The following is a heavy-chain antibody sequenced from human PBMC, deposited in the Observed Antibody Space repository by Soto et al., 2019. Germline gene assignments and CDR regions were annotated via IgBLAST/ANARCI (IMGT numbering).Heavy chain of an antibody. CDR3: AADQDSSGYTALATQ. Sequence: QMQLVQSGPEVKKPGTSVKVSCKASGFTFTISAVQWVRQARGKRLEWIGWIVVGSGNTNYAQKVQERVTIARDMPTSTAHMELSSLRSEDTAVYYCAADQDSSGYTALATQWGQGTLVTVAS. D-gene: IGHD3-22*01. CDR1: GFTFTISA. J-gene: IGHJ4*02. V-gene: IGHV1-58*01. CDR2: IVVGSGNT.